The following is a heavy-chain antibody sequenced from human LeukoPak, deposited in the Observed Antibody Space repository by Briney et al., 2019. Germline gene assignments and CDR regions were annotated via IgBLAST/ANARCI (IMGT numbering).Heavy chain of an antibody. J-gene: IGHJ4*02. CDR1: GGSISSSSYY. CDR3: ARVKWLVSYFDY. D-gene: IGHD6-19*01. Sequence: SETLSLTCTVSGGSISSSSYYWGWIRQPPGKGLEWIGSIYYSGSTYYNPSLKSRVTISVDTSKNQFSLKLSSVTAADTAVYYCARVKWLVSYFDYWGQGTLVTVSS. V-gene: IGHV4-39*01. CDR2: IYYSGST.